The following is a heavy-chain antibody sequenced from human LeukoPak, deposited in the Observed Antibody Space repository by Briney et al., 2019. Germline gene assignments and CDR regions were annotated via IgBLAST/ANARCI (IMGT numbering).Heavy chain of an antibody. CDR2: ISYDGSNE. J-gene: IGHJ4*02. CDR3: AKVMEDIVVVVAAEFDY. D-gene: IGHD2-15*01. CDR1: GFTFSTYG. V-gene: IGHV3-30*18. Sequence: GGSLRLSCAASGFTFSTYGMHWVRQAPGKGLEWVAVISYDGSNEYYADSVKGRFTISRDNSKNTLYLQMNSLRAEDTAVYYCAKVMEDIVVVVAAEFDYWGQGTLVTVSS.